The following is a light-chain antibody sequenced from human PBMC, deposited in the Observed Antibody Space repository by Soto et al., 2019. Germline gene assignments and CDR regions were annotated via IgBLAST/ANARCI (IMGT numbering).Light chain of an antibody. CDR1: QSVSSSY. V-gene: IGKV3D-20*02. CDR2: GAS. CDR3: QHRMNWPLT. Sequence: EIVLTHSPGTLSLSPGERATLSCRASQSVSSSYLAWYQQKPGQAPRLLIYGASSRATGIPDRFSGSGSGTDFTLTISRLEPEDFAVYYCQHRMNWPLTFGQGTRLEI. J-gene: IGKJ5*01.